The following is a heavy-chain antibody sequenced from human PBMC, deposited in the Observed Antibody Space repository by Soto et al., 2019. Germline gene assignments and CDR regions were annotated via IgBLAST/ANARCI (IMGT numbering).Heavy chain of an antibody. J-gene: IGHJ4*02. CDR1: GFAFSSYG. CDR3: ATRNYFDRSGYYYYYFDY. CDR2: ISESGGST. D-gene: IGHD3-22*01. V-gene: IGHV3-23*01. Sequence: GSLRLSCAASGFAFSSYGMSWVRQAPGKGLEWVSGISESGGSTYYADSVKGRFTISRDNSKNTVFLQINILRAEDTAVYYCATRNYFDRSGYYYYYFDYWGQGALVTVSS.